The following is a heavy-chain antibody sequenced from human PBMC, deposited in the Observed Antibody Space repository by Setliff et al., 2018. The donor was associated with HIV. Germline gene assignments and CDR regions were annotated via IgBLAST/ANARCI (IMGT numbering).Heavy chain of an antibody. CDR2: IYHSGST. V-gene: IGHV4-38-2*01. CDR3: ARRPAGAVAGGYGMDV. D-gene: IGHD6-19*01. Sequence: SETLSLTCAVSNYSISSAYYLGWIRHPPGKGLEWIGSIYHSGSTYYNPSLKSRVTISVDTSKNQFSLKLSSVTAADTAVYYCARRPAGAVAGGYGMDVWGQGTTVTVSS. J-gene: IGHJ6*02. CDR1: NYSISSAYY.